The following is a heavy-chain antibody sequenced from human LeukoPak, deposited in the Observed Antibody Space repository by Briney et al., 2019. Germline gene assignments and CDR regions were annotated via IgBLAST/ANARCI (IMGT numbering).Heavy chain of an antibody. V-gene: IGHV4-59*01. CDR2: ISGTGSA. D-gene: IGHD3-9*01. CDR3: ARGGGESTSGYYFDY. Sequence: PSETLSLTCTVSGGSIRTSYWAWIRQPPGKGVEYIGLISGTGSANYNASLESRVTISLVTSKNQFSLKMRSVTAADPAMYYCARGGGESTSGYYFDYWGQGTLVTVSS. J-gene: IGHJ4*02. CDR1: GGSIRTSY.